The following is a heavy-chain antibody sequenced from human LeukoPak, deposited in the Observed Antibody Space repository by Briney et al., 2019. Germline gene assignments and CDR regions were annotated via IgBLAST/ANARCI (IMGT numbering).Heavy chain of an antibody. CDR1: GFSVSSSY. Sequence: PGGSLRLSCAASGFSVSSSYMDWVRQAPGKGLEWVGRSRNRAKSYTTDYAASVKGRFTISRDDSKSTLYLQMNSLETEDTAVYYCSRDATGDHWGQGTLVSVSS. CDR3: SRDATGDH. CDR2: SRNRAKSYTT. V-gene: IGHV3-72*01. J-gene: IGHJ4*02.